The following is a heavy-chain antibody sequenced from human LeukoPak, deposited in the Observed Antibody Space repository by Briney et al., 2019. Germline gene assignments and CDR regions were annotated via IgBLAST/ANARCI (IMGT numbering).Heavy chain of an antibody. D-gene: IGHD2-15*01. V-gene: IGHV3-30*18. J-gene: IGHJ4*02. Sequence: GGSLRLSCAASGFSFNNYGMHWVRQAPGRGLEWVAMIPYDGSSEKYADFVKGRFTISRDNSKNTLYLQMNSLRDEDTALYHCAKPRVSIGSHFDYWGQGTLVTVSS. CDR2: IPYDGSSE. CDR3: AKPRVSIGSHFDY. CDR1: GFSFNNYG.